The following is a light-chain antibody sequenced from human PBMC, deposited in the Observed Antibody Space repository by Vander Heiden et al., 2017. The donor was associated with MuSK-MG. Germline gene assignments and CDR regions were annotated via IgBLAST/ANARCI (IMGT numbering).Light chain of an antibody. CDR3: CSYAGSYTFV. CDR2: DVS. V-gene: IGLV2-11*01. J-gene: IGLJ1*01. Sequence: QSALTQPRAVSVSPGQSVTISCPGPGSDVGGYNYVSWYQQHRGKAPKLMIYDVSKRPSGVPDRFSGSKSGNTASLTISGLQAEDEADYYCCSYAGSYTFVFGTGTKVTVL. CDR1: GSDVGGYNY.